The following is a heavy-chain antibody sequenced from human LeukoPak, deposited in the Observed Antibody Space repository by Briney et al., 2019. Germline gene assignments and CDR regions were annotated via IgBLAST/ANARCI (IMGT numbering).Heavy chain of an antibody. CDR2: IWYDGSYK. CDR3: ARDLDWGKAADY. J-gene: IGHJ4*02. D-gene: IGHD3-16*01. CDR1: GFPFSSYG. Sequence: GGSLRLSCAASGFPFSSYGMHWVRQAPGKGLEWVALIWYDGSYKYYADSVKGRFTISRDNSKNTLYLQMNSLRADDTAMYYCARDLDWGKAADYWGQGTLVIVSS. V-gene: IGHV3-33*01.